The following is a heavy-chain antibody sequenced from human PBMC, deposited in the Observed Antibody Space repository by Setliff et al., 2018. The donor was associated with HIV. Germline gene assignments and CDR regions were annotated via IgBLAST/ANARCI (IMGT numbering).Heavy chain of an antibody. Sequence: ASVKVSCKASGYKFTGHHIQWMRQAPGQGLEWMGRINPNMGDTQYAQKFQGRIIMTRDTSINTVYMELSSPTSDDTALHYCARQDIPTGYYLFDYWGQGTQVTVSS. CDR2: INPNMGDT. CDR1: GYKFTGHH. J-gene: IGHJ4*02. CDR3: ARQDIPTGYYLFDY. D-gene: IGHD3-9*01. V-gene: IGHV1-2*06.